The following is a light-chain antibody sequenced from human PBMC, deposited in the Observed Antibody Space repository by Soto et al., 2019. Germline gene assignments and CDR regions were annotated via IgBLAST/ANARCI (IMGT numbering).Light chain of an antibody. V-gene: IGLV2-14*01. CDR3: RSYTSTSTRV. J-gene: IGLJ1*01. CDR1: SGDVGAYNY. CDR2: DVS. Sequence: QAVVTQPASVSGSPGQSITISCTGTSGDVGAYNYVSWYQQHPGKAPKLMIYDVSNRPSGVSNRFSGSKSGNTASLTISGLQPEDEADYYCRSYTSTSTRVFGTGTKLTVL.